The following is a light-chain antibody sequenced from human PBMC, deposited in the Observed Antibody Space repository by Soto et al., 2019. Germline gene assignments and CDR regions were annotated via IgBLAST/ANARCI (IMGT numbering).Light chain of an antibody. Sequence: DIQMTQSPSSLSASVGDRVTITCRASQSISRYENWYQQKSGKAPKLLIYGASSLQSGVPSRFSGSGSGTDFTLTISSLQPEDFATYYCQQSYRMPITFGQGTRLEIE. V-gene: IGKV1-39*01. CDR1: QSISRY. J-gene: IGKJ5*01. CDR3: QQSYRMPIT. CDR2: GAS.